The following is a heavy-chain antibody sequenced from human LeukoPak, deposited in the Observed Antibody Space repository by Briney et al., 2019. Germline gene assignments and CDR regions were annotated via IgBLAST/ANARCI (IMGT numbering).Heavy chain of an antibody. D-gene: IGHD3-10*01. CDR1: GFTFSSYA. J-gene: IGHJ6*02. CDR2: IFSDGSST. Sequence: GGSLRLSCAASGFTFSSYAMSWVRQAPGKGLVWVSRIFSDGSSTTYADSVKGRFTISRDNAKNTLFLQMNSLRAEDTAVYYCARGPVVRGVISYYYYGLDVWGQGTTVTVSS. V-gene: IGHV3-74*01. CDR3: ARGPVVRGVISYYYYGLDV.